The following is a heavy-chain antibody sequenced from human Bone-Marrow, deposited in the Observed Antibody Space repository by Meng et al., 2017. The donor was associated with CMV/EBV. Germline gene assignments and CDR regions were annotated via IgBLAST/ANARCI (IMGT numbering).Heavy chain of an antibody. CDR1: GFTFSSYD. CDR2: IGTAGDT. J-gene: IGHJ4*02. V-gene: IGHV3-13*01. D-gene: IGHD3-3*01. Sequence: GGSLRLSCAASGFTFSSYDMHWVRQATGKGLEWVSAIGTAGDTYYPGSVKGRFTISRENAKNTLYLQMNSLRAEDTAVYYCAKDPQNLDLAYWGQGTLVTVSS. CDR3: AKDPQNLDLAY.